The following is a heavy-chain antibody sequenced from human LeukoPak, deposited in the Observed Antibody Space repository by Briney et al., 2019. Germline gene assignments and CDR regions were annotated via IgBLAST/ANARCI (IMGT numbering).Heavy chain of an antibody. J-gene: IGHJ4*02. CDR1: GFTFSSYA. V-gene: IGHV3-23*01. D-gene: IGHD2-21*02. CDR2: ISGSGGST. CDR3: AKDLVSGNSGAVVVTRFDY. Sequence: GGSLRLSCAASGFTFSSYAMSWVRQGPGKGQEWVSAISGSGGSTYYADSVKGRFTISRDNSKNTLYLQMNSLRAEDTAVYYCAKDLVSGNSGAVVVTRFDYWGQGTLVTVSS.